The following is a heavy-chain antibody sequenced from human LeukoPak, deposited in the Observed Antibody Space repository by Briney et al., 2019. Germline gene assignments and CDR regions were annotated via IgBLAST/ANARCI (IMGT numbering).Heavy chain of an antibody. CDR3: ARSESENGPGQWLIHFDY. V-gene: IGHV4-59*01. Sequence: SETLSLTCTVSGGSISSYYWSWIRQPPGKGLEWIGYIYYSGSTNYNPSLKSRVTISVDTSKNQFSLKLSSVTAADTAVYYCARSESENGPGQWLIHFDYWGQGTLVTVSS. D-gene: IGHD6-19*01. CDR2: IYYSGST. CDR1: GGSISSYY. J-gene: IGHJ4*02.